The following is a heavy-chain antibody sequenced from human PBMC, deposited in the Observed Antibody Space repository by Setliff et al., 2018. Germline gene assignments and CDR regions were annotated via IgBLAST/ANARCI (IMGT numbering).Heavy chain of an antibody. J-gene: IGHJ6*03. V-gene: IGHV4-61*09. CDR3: ARAISGWYSAHYYYMDV. CDR2: IYTSGST. Sequence: SETLSLTCSVSGGSISSGSDYWTWIRQPAGKGLEWIGHIYTSGSTNYNPSLKSRVTISVDASKNQLSPNLRSVTAADTAVYYCARAISGWYSAHYYYMDVWGKGTTVTVSS. D-gene: IGHD6-19*01. CDR1: GGSISSGSDY.